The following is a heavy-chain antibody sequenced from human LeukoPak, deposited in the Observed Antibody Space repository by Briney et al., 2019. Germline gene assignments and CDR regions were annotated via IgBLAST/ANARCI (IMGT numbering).Heavy chain of an antibody. V-gene: IGHV3-30*18. D-gene: IGHD6-6*01. J-gene: IGHJ4*02. CDR1: GFTFSSYG. CDR3: AKLGIAARNFDY. CDR2: ISYDGSNK. Sequence: PGGSLRLSRAASGFTFSSYGMHWVRQAPGKGLEWVAVISYDGSNKYYADSVKGRFTISRDNSKNTLYLQMNSLRAEDTAVYYCAKLGIAARNFDYWGQGTLVTVSS.